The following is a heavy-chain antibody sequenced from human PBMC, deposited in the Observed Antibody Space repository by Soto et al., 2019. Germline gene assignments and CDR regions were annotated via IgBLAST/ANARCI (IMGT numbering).Heavy chain of an antibody. Sequence: QVQLVESGGGVVQPGRSLRLSCAASGFTFSSYGMHWVRQAPGKGLEWVAVISYDGSNKYYADSVKGRFTISRDNSKNRLDLQMNSLRAEDTAVYYCAKDAPGAFDYWGQGTLVTVSS. CDR1: GFTFSSYG. J-gene: IGHJ4*02. V-gene: IGHV3-30*18. CDR3: AKDAPGAFDY. D-gene: IGHD1-1*01. CDR2: ISYDGSNK.